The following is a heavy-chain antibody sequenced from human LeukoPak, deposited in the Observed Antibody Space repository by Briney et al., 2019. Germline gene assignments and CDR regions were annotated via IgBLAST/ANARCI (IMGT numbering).Heavy chain of an antibody. J-gene: IGHJ4*02. CDR2: ISSSGSTI. CDR3: ATYYYGSGGDY. D-gene: IGHD3-10*01. V-gene: IGHV3-48*03. CDR1: GFAFNSYE. Sequence: PGGSLRLSCAASGFAFNSYEMNWVRQAPGKGLEWVSYISSSGSTIYYADSVKGRFTISRDNAKNSLYLQMNSLRAEDTAVYYCATYYYGSGGDYWGQGTLVTVSS.